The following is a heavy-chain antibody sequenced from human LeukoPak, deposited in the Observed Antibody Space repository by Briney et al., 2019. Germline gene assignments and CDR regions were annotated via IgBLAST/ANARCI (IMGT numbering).Heavy chain of an antibody. V-gene: IGHV3-53*01. J-gene: IGHJ4*02. CDR1: GFNVTTNY. CDR3: ARARRDGYNLGY. CDR2: IYSGGTT. Sequence: PGGSLRLSCAASGFNVTTNYMSWVRQAPGKGLEWVSVIYSGGTTYYADSVKGRFTISRDISKNTLSLQMNSLRAEDTAVYYCARARRDGYNLGYSGQGTLVAVSS. D-gene: IGHD5-24*01.